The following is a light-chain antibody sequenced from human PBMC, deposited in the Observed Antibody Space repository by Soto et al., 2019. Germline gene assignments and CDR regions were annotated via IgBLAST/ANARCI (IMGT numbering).Light chain of an antibody. J-gene: IGLJ2*01. CDR3: AAWDDSLSGPV. CDR1: SSNIGSNY. CDR2: RND. Sequence: QSVLTQPPSASRTPGQRVTISCSGSSSNIGSNYGYWYQQLPGTAPKLLIFRNDQRPSGVPDRFSGSKSGTSASLAISGLLSEDEADYYCAAWDDSLSGPVFGGGTKLTVL. V-gene: IGLV1-47*01.